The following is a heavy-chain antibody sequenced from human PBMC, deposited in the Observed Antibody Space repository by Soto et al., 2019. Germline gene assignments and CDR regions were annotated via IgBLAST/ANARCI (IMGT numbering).Heavy chain of an antibody. CDR2: INPSGGST. Sequence: GASVKVSCKASGYTFSSYYMHWVRQAPGQGLEWMGIINPSGGSTTYAQKFQGRVTMTRDTSTSTVYMELSSLTSEDTAVYYCARDQGITTFGVYSMYYNGMDVWG. CDR1: GYTFSSYY. CDR3: ARDQGITTFGVYSMYYNGMDV. D-gene: IGHD3-3*01. J-gene: IGHJ6*02. V-gene: IGHV1-46*01.